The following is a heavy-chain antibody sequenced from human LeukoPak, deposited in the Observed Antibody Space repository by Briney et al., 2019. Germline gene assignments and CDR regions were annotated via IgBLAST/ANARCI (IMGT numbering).Heavy chain of an antibody. CDR3: ARDAGGRTQREGWFDP. D-gene: IGHD1-26*01. CDR1: GFTFSSYS. J-gene: IGHJ5*02. V-gene: IGHV3-21*01. Sequence: PGESLRLSCAASGFTFSSYSMNWVRQAPGKGLEWVSSINSDSIWIYYADSVRGRFTISRDNTRNSLYLQMNSLRVEDTAIYYCARDAGGRTQREGWFDPWGQGTLVTVSS. CDR2: INSDSIWI.